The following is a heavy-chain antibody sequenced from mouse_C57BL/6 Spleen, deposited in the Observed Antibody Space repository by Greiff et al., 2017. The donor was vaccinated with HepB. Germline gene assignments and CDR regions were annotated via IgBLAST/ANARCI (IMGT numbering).Heavy chain of an antibody. D-gene: IGHD1-1*01. V-gene: IGHV1-39*01. CDR1: GYSFTDYN. Sequence: EVQLQESGPELVKPGASVKISCKASGYSFTDYNMNWVKQSNGKSLEWIGVINPNYGTTSYNQKFKGKATLTVDQSSSTAYMQLNSLTSEDSAVYYCARPFTTVVATDFDVWGTGTTVTVSS. J-gene: IGHJ1*03. CDR3: ARPFTTVVATDFDV. CDR2: INPNYGTT.